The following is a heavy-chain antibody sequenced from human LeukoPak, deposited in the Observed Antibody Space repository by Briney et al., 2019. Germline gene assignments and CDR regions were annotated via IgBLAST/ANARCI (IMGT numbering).Heavy chain of an antibody. Sequence: ASVKVSCKASGYTFTSHGFSWVRQAPGQGLEWMGWISPFNGNTNYAEKFRARVTMTTDTSTSTVAMELRSLRSDDTAVYYCARGAGSSWPYYYYYMDVWGKGTTVTVSS. V-gene: IGHV1-18*01. J-gene: IGHJ6*03. D-gene: IGHD6-13*01. CDR1: GYTFTSHG. CDR3: ARGAGSSWPYYYYYMDV. CDR2: ISPFNGNT.